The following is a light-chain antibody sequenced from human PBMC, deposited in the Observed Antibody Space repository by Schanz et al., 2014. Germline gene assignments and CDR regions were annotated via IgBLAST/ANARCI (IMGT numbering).Light chain of an antibody. J-gene: IGKJ1*01. CDR2: GPS. CDR3: LHYNVFSGA. CDR1: QSVRSN. V-gene: IGKV3-15*01. Sequence: DIVMTQSPATLSVSPGERATLSCRASQSVRSNLAWYQHKPGQAPRLLVYGPSTRATGVPARFSGSGSGTEFTLTISSLQPDDFASYHCLHYNVFSGAFGQGTKVEI.